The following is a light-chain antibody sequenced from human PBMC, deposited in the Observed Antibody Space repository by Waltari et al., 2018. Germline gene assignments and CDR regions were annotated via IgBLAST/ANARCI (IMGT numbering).Light chain of an antibody. CDR1: ESISTW. Sequence: DIQMTQSPSTLSASVGDRVTITCRASESISTWLAWYQQKPGKAPKLLIYKASSLKSGVPSRFSGSGSGTEFTLTISSLQPDDFATYYCQQYHTYWTFGHGTKVEIK. CDR2: KAS. CDR3: QQYHTYWT. V-gene: IGKV1-5*03. J-gene: IGKJ1*01.